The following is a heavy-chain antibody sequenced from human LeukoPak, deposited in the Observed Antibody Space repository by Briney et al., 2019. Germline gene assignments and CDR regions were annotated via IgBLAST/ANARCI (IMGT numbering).Heavy chain of an antibody. Sequence: PGGSLRLSCAASGFTFDDYAMHWVRQAPGKGLEWVSGISWNSGSIGYADSVKGRFTISRDNAKNSLYLQMNSLRAEDTALYYCARSSGSYYPFDYWGQGTLVTVSS. CDR2: ISWNSGSI. CDR3: ARSSGSYYPFDY. CDR1: GFTFDDYA. V-gene: IGHV3-9*01. D-gene: IGHD3-10*01. J-gene: IGHJ4*02.